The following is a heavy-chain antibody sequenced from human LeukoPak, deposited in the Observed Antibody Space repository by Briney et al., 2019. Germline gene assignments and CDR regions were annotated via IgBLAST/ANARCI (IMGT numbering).Heavy chain of an antibody. Sequence: GASVKVSCKVSGYTLTELSMHWVRQAPGKGLEWMGGFDPEDGETIYAQKFQGRVTMTEDTSTDTAYMELSSLRSEDTAVYYCATDLAVAGDTIDLDYWGQGTLVTVSS. CDR2: FDPEDGET. CDR1: GYTLTELS. J-gene: IGHJ4*02. CDR3: ATDLAVAGDTIDLDY. V-gene: IGHV1-24*01. D-gene: IGHD6-19*01.